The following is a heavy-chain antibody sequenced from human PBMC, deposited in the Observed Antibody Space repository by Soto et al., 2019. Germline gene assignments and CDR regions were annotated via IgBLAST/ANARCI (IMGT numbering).Heavy chain of an antibody. CDR2: IYYSGSS. CDR3: ARVEGSSYYFRHDC. V-gene: IGHV4-31*01. J-gene: IGHJ4*02. Sequence: QVQLQESGPGLVKPSQTLSLTCTVSGGSISSGSYHWSWIRHHPGKGLEWIGNIYYSGSSYYNPSLKSLATISIDTSKDQFSLRLGSVTAADTAVYYCARVEGSSYYFRHDCWGRGTLVTVSS. D-gene: IGHD1-26*01. CDR1: GGSISSGSYH.